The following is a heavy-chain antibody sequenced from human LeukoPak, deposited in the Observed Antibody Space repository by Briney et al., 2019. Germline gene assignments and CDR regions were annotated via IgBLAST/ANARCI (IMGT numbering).Heavy chain of an antibody. CDR2: INPNSGGT. Sequence: GASVKVSCKASGYTFTGYYMHWVRQAPGQGLEWMGWINPNSGGTSYAQKFQGWVTMTRDTSISTAYMELSRLRSDDTAVYYCARVRQDYYYGMDVWGQGTTVTVSS. CDR1: GYTFTGYY. J-gene: IGHJ6*02. V-gene: IGHV1-2*04. CDR3: ARVRQDYYYGMDV.